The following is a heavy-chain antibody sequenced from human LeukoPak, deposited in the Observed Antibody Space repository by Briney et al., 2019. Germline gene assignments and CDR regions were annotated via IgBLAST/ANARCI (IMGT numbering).Heavy chain of an antibody. CDR2: IYTSGSI. J-gene: IGHJ6*02. D-gene: IGHD4-17*01. CDR3: ARGGADYGVTGPMDYYYGMDV. V-gene: IGHV4-4*07. Sequence: SETLSLTCTVSGGSISSYYWSWIRQPAGKGLEWIGRIYTSGSIYYNPSLKSRVTMSLDTSKNQFSPKLSSVTAADTAVYYCARGGADYGVTGPMDYYYGMDVWGQGTTVTVSS. CDR1: GGSISSYY.